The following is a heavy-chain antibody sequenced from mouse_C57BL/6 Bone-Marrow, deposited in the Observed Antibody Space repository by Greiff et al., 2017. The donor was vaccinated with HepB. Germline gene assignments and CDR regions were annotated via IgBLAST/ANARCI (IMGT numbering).Heavy chain of an antibody. D-gene: IGHD1-1*01. CDR3: ARQAPMYYYGSSYYFDY. V-gene: IGHV1-64*01. CDR2: IHPNSGST. J-gene: IGHJ2*01. Sequence: QVQLQQPGAELVKPGASVKLSCKASGYTFTSYWMHWVKQRPGQGLEWIGMIHPNSGSTNYNEKFKSKATLTVDKSSSTAYMQLSSLTSEDSAVYYCARQAPMYYYGSSYYFDYWGQGTTLTVSS. CDR1: GYTFTSYW.